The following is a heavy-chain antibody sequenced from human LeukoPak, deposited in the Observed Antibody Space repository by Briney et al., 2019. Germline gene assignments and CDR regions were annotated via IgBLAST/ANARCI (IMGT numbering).Heavy chain of an antibody. D-gene: IGHD1-26*01. CDR2: ISSSGSTT. CDR1: GFTLSDYY. CDR3: ARRDHRGSNFSSGFDD. V-gene: IGHV3-11*04. Sequence: GGSLRLSCAASGFTLSDYYMSWIRQAPGKGLEWVSYISSSGSTTYYADTGKVRFTTSRDNAKNSLYMQMNSLRAEDTYVYYCARRDHRGSNFSSGFDDWGQGSMVVVVS. J-gene: IGHJ4*02.